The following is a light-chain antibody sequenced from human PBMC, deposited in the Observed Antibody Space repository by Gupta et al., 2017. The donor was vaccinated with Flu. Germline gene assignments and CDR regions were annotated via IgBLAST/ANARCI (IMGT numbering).Light chain of an antibody. CDR2: KAS. J-gene: IGKJ1*01. Sequence: SPSTLSAYVGDRITIACRASQSISTWLDWYQQKPGKAPILLIYKASTLQSGVPARFSGSGTGTEFTITISSLQHDDSANYYCQQYNSYRAFGQGTKVEI. CDR1: QSISTW. V-gene: IGKV1-5*03. CDR3: QQYNSYRA.